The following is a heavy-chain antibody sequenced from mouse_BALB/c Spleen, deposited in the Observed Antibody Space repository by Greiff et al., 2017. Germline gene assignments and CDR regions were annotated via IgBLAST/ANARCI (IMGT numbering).Heavy chain of an antibody. J-gene: IGHJ3*01. V-gene: IGHV3-6*02. D-gene: IGHD1-1*01. Sequence: DVKLQESGPGLVKPSQSLSLTCSVTGYSITSGYYWNWIRQFPGNKLEWMGYISYDGSNNYNPSLKNRISITRDTSKNQFFLKLNSVTTEDTATYYCARPYYYGSSYVWFAYWGQGTLVTVSA. CDR2: ISYDGSN. CDR1: GYSITSGYY. CDR3: ARPYYYGSSYVWFAY.